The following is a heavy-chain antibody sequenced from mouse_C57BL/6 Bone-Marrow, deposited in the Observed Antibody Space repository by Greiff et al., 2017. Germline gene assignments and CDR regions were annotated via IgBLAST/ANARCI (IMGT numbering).Heavy chain of an antibody. CDR3: TREGDYDGYYTWFAY. D-gene: IGHD2-3*01. Sequence: QDQLQQSGAELVRPGASVTLSCKASGYTFTDYEMHWVKQTPVHGLEWIGAIDPETGGTAYNQKFKGKAILTADKSSSTAYMELRSLTSEDSAVYYCTREGDYDGYYTWFAYWGQGTLVTVSA. V-gene: IGHV1-15*01. CDR1: GYTFTDYE. J-gene: IGHJ3*01. CDR2: IDPETGGT.